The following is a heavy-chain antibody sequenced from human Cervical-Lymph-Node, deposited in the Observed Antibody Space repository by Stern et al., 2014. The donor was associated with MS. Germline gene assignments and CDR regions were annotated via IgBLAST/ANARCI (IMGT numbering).Heavy chain of an antibody. CDR1: GASISSYS. V-gene: IGHV4-59*03. Sequence: QVQLQESGPGLVKPSETLSLTCTVSGASISSYSWSWIRQPPGKGLEWIGYISYSGSSNQNPSLKSRVAISLDTSKNQFTLRLSSVTAVDTAVYYCAGGSAVGAPDYWGQGTLVTVSS. D-gene: IGHD3-16*01. CDR2: ISYSGSS. J-gene: IGHJ4*02. CDR3: AGGSAVGAPDY.